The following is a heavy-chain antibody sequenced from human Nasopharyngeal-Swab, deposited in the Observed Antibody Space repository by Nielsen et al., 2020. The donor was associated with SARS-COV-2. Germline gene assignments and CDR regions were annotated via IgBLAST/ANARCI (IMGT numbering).Heavy chain of an antibody. D-gene: IGHD1-14*01. V-gene: IGHV5-51*01. CDR2: FYPGDSDT. Sequence: GESLKISCKASGYSFTDYWIGWVRQMTGQGLEWMGIFYPGDSDTKYSPSFQGQVTISADRSLTTAYLQWTSLKTSDTAIYYCARGGGRTGYYFDSWGQGTPVTVFS. J-gene: IGHJ4*02. CDR3: ARGGGRTGYYFDS. CDR1: GYSFTDYW.